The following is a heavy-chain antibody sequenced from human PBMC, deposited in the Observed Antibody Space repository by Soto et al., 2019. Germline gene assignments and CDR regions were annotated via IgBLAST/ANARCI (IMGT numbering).Heavy chain of an antibody. D-gene: IGHD1-26*01. Sequence: QVQLVESGGGVVQPGRSLRLSCAASGFIFSTYGMHWVRQAPGKGLEWVAVIWYDGSNKYYADSVRGRFTISRDNSKNTLFLQLTSLRVEVTAVYYCARAVGPFDYWGQGTLVTVSS. CDR1: GFIFSTYG. J-gene: IGHJ4*02. CDR2: IWYDGSNK. CDR3: ARAVGPFDY. V-gene: IGHV3-33*01.